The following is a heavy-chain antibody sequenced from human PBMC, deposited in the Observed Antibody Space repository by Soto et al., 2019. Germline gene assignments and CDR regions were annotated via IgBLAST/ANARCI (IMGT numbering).Heavy chain of an antibody. CDR2: LDYEEGER. CDR1: GNTLSGLP. D-gene: IGHD4-17*01. J-gene: IGHJ4*02. Sequence: ASVKVSCKVSGNTLSGLPMHWVRQAPGKGLEWMGSLDYEEGERNFAHRSQGRVTVTEDTSTDTAYMDLSSLKSEDTAVYYCAAGVTTFDYWGQGNLVTVSS. CDR3: AAGVTTFDY. V-gene: IGHV1-24*01.